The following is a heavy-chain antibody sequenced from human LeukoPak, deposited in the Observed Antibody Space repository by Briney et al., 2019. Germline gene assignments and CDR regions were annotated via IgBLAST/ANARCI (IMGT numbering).Heavy chain of an antibody. V-gene: IGHV3-49*03. CDR1: GFTFGDYA. Sequence: GGSLRLSCTASGFTFGDYAMSWFRQAPGKGLEWVGFIRSKAYGGTTEYAASVKGRFTISRDDSKSIAYLQMNSLKTEDTAVYYCASDSSSWFYSHWGQGTLVTVSS. CDR2: IRSKAYGGTT. D-gene: IGHD6-13*01. CDR3: ASDSSSWFYSH. J-gene: IGHJ4*02.